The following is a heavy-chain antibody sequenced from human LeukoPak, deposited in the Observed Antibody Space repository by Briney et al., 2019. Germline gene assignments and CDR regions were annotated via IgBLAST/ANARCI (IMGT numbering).Heavy chain of an antibody. V-gene: IGHV3-21*01. J-gene: IGHJ3*02. CDR3: ARETYTSWAFDI. CDR1: GFTFTNYD. CDR2: ISSSASYL. Sequence: GGSLRLSCAASGFTFTNYDINWLRQVPGEGLEGVSSISSSASYLHYADSVKGRFTTSRDNAKTSVSLHMSNLRAEDAAVYYCARETYTSWAFDIWGQGTMVTVSS. D-gene: IGHD1-1*01.